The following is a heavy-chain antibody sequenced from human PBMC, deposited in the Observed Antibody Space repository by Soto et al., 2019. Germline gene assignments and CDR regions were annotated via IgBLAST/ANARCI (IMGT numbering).Heavy chain of an antibody. Sequence: ASVKVSCKASGSNFTSYDINCVRQATGQGLEWMGWMNPNSGNTGYAQKFQGRLTMTRNTSISTAYMELSSLRSEDTAVYYCAREVGPLVWWWGRNAFDIWGQGTMVTVSS. CDR2: MNPNSGNT. CDR3: AREVGPLVWWWGRNAFDI. D-gene: IGHD2-21*01. CDR1: GSNFTSYD. V-gene: IGHV1-8*01. J-gene: IGHJ3*02.